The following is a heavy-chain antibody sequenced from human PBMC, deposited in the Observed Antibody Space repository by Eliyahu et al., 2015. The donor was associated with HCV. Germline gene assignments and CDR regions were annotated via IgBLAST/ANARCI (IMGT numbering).Heavy chain of an antibody. D-gene: IGHD6-19*01. CDR3: ARAFSSGWPSLMDV. J-gene: IGHJ6*02. V-gene: IGHV3-21*01. CDR2: ISSGSSYI. Sequence: EVQLVESGGGLVKPGGSLRLSCAASGFXFSSYSMNWVRQAPGKGLGWVSSISSGSSYIYYADSVKGRFTISRDNAQNSLYLQMNSLRAEDTAVYYCARAFSSGWPSLMDVWGQGTTVTVSS. CDR1: GFXFSSYS.